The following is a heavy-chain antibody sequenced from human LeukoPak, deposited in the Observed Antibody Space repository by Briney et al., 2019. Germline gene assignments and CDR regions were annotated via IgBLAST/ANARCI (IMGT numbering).Heavy chain of an antibody. Sequence: SETLSLTCTVSGGSISSGGYYWNWIRQPPGKGLEWIGYIYHSGSTNYNPSLQSRVTISVDTSKNQFSLNLNSVTAADTAVYYCARGGAARLHFQNWGQGTLVTVSS. CDR1: GGSISSGGYY. CDR2: IYHSGST. D-gene: IGHD6-6*01. CDR3: ARGGAARLHFQN. V-gene: IGHV4-61*08. J-gene: IGHJ1*01.